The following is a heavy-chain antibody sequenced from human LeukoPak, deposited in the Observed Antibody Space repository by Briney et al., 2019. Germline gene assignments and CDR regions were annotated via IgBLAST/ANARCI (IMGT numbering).Heavy chain of an antibody. CDR3: ARTLRTFNWFDP. CDR1: GFTFSSYW. D-gene: IGHD3-16*01. V-gene: IGHV3-7*01. Sequence: GGSLRLSCGASGFTFSSYWMTWVRQAPGKGLEWVANMDEDGSEECYVDSVKGRFTVSRDNAKNSLYLQMNSLRAEDTAVYYCARTLRTFNWFDPWGQGTLVTVSS. CDR2: MDEDGSEE. J-gene: IGHJ5*02.